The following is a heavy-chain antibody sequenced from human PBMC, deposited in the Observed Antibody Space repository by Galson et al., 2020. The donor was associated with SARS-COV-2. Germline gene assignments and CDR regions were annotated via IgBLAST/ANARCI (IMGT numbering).Heavy chain of an antibody. J-gene: IGHJ4*02. CDR1: GFTFSSYA. D-gene: IGHD3-22*01. CDR2: INTRSTYI. V-gene: IGHV3-21*01. CDR3: ARDLPDYYDSNGHCDY. Sequence: TGGSLRLSCAASGFTFSSYAMNWVRQAPGKGLEWVSYINTRSTYIYYADSVKGRFTISRDNAKNSLFLQMNSLRAEDTAVYYCARDLPDYYDSNGHCDYWGQGTLVTVSS.